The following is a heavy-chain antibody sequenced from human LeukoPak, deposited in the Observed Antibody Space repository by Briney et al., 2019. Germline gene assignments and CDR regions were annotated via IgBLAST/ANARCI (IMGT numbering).Heavy chain of an antibody. CDR3: AKDSSGSYDS. Sequence: ASVKVSGKDSGYTFTNYSLHWVRQAPGQGLEWMALINPKIAYAHYAQSFQGRVTLTRDTSISTAYMEMTSLRSDDTAIYYCAKDSSGSYDSWGQGTLVTVSS. V-gene: IGHV1-2*02. CDR2: INPKIAYA. D-gene: IGHD1-26*01. J-gene: IGHJ5*01. CDR1: GYTFTNYS.